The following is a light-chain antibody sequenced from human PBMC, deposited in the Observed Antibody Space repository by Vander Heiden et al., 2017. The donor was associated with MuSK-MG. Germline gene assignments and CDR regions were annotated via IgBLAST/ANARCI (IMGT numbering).Light chain of an antibody. CDR2: AAS. CDR1: QGISHY. CDR3: RHQHSYPWT. J-gene: IGKJ1*01. V-gene: IGKV1-17*03. Sequence: DMQLPQSPSAMSASVGDRVTITCRASQGISHYLAWFQQKPGKVPKCLIYAASSLQSGVPSRFSGSGSGTEFTLTISSLQPEDFATYYCRHQHSYPWTFGQGTEVEIK.